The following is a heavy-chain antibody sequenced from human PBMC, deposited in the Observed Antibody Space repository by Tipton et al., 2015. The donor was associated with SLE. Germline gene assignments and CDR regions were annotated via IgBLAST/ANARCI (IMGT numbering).Heavy chain of an antibody. CDR1: GYTFANYG. D-gene: IGHD2-2*01. V-gene: IGHV1-18*01. CDR3: ARDVPAAILYSYYNAMDV. CDR2: ISAYNGNT. J-gene: IGHJ6*02. Sequence: QSGPEVKKPGASVKVSCKASGYTFANYGISWVRQAPGQGLEWMGWISAYNGNTEYSHKLQDRPTMTTDASTNTAYMDLRSLRSDDTAVYYCARDVPAAILYSYYNAMDVWGQGTTVTVSS.